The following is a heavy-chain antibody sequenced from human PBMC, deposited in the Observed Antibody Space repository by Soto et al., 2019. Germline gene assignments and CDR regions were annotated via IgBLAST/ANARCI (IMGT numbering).Heavy chain of an antibody. D-gene: IGHD4-17*01. CDR1: GDTFSSYA. Sequence: QVQLVQSGAEVKKPGSWVKVSCKVPGDTFSSYAISWCRQAPGQGLEWMGGFILNFGTAKYAQKFQGRVTITADESTSTAYMELSSLRSEDTAVYYCAREGYGDYVGAIDYWGQGTLVTVSS. CDR2: FILNFGTA. J-gene: IGHJ4*02. V-gene: IGHV1-69*01. CDR3: AREGYGDYVGAIDY.